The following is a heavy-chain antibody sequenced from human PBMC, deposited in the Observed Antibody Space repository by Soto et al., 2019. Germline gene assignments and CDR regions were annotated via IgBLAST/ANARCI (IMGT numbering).Heavy chain of an antibody. Sequence: QVQLVESGGGVVQPGKSLRLSCAASGFTFTSYALHWVRQAPGKGLEWVSVISFDANDTYYADSVKGRFTISRDNSQVTLKLPLNRLIDEDTAISYSAKDLSYSIGPATYYYYAMTVWAPGTTVTVSS. CDR2: ISFDANDT. CDR1: GFTFTSYA. J-gene: IGHJ6*02. V-gene: IGHV3-30*18. D-gene: IGHD6-25*01. CDR3: AKDLSYSIGPATYYYYAMTV.